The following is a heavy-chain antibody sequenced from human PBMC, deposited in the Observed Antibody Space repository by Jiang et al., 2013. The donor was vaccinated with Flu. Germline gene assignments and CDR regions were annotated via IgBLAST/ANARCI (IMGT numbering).Heavy chain of an antibody. Sequence: KPTQTLTLTCTFSGFSLSTSGVGVGWIRQPPGKALEWLALIYWDDDKRYSPSLKSRLTITKDTSKNQVVLTMTNMDPVDTATYYCAHDARMVQGVIITPKGFDPWGQGTLVTVSS. D-gene: IGHD3-10*01. V-gene: IGHV2-5*02. CDR2: IYWDDDK. J-gene: IGHJ5*02. CDR3: AHDARMVQGVIITPKGFDP. CDR1: GFSLSTSGVG.